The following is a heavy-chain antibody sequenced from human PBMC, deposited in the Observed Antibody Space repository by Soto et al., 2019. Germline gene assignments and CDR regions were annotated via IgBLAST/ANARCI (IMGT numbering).Heavy chain of an antibody. D-gene: IGHD3-16*02. V-gene: IGHV3-30-3*01. J-gene: IGHJ4*02. CDR1: GFTFSSYA. CDR2: ISYDGSNK. CDR3: ARDIWDVWGSYRFLFDY. Sequence: PGGSLRLSCAASGFTFSSYAMHWVRQAPGKGLEWVAVISYDGSNKYYADSVKGRFTISRDNSKNTLYLQMNSLRAEDTAVYYCARDIWDVWGSYRFLFDYWGQGT.